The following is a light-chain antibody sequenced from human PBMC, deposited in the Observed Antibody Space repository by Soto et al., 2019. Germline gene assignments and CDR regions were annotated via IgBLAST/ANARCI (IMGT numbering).Light chain of an antibody. CDR3: QQYDSSPRT. J-gene: IGKJ1*01. CDR2: GAS. Sequence: EIVLTQSPGTLSLSPGERATLSCRATQSVNTNVAWYDQKPGQAPRLLIYGASIRAPGIPARFSGGGSGTEFTLSISSLQSEDFAVYYCQQYDSSPRTFGQGTKVDIK. CDR1: QSVNTN. V-gene: IGKV3-15*01.